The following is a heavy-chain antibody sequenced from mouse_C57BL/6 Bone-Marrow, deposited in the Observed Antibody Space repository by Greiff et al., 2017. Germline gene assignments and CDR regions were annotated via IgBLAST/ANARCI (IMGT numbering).Heavy chain of an antibody. Sequence: QVQLQQPGAELVRPGSSVKLSCKASGYTFTSYWMDWVKPRPGQGLEWIGNIYPSDSETHYNQKFKDKATLTVDKSSSTAYMQLSSLTSEDSAVYYCAKPRGYYYGSSHWYFDVGGTGTTVTASS. V-gene: IGHV1-61*01. CDR2: IYPSDSET. CDR3: AKPRGYYYGSSHWYFDV. D-gene: IGHD1-1*01. CDR1: GYTFTSYW. J-gene: IGHJ1*03.